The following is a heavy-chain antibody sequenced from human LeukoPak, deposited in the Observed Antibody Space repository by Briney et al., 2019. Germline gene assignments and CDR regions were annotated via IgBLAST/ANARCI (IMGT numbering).Heavy chain of an antibody. CDR1: GFTFSSYW. V-gene: IGHV3-7*01. J-gene: IGHJ4*02. D-gene: IGHD3-3*01. CDR2: IKQDGSEK. Sequence: PGGSLRLSCAASGFTFSSYWMSWVRQAPGKGLEWGANIKQDGSEKYYVDSVKGRFTISRDNDKNSLYLQMTSLRAEDTAVYYCAKDLNVDFWSGYYGYFDYWGQGTLVTVSS. CDR3: AKDLNVDFWSGYYGYFDY.